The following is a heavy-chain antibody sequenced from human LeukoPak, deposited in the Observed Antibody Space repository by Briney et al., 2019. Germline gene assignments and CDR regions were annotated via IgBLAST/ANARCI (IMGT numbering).Heavy chain of an antibody. D-gene: IGHD1-26*01. CDR3: ARRRSPGTYYFDY. V-gene: IGHV3-7*01. Sequence: GGSLRLSCAASGFTFSSYWMSWVRQAPGKGLEWVANIKQDGSEKYYVDSVKGRFTISRDNAKNSLYLQVNSLRAEDTAVYYCARRRSPGTYYFDYWGQGTLVTVSS. J-gene: IGHJ4*02. CDR1: GFTFSSYW. CDR2: IKQDGSEK.